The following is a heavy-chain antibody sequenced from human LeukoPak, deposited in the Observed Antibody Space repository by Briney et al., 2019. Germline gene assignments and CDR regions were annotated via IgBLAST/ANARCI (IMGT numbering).Heavy chain of an antibody. CDR2: ISGSGGST. Sequence: GGSLRLSCAASGFTFSSYAMSWVRQAPGKGLEWVSAISGSGGSTYYADSVKGRFTISRDNSKNTLYLQMNSLRAEDTAVYYCAKDILRAYCSGGSCYSVEGWFDYWGQGTLVTVSS. CDR3: AKDILRAYCSGGSCYSVEGWFDY. J-gene: IGHJ4*02. V-gene: IGHV3-23*01. CDR1: GFTFSSYA. D-gene: IGHD2-15*01.